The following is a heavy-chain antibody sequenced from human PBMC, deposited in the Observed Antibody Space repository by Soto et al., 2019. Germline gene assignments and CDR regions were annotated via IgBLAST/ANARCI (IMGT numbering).Heavy chain of an antibody. CDR1: GYRFITSW. Sequence: GESLKISCQGSGYRFITSWIGWAHQMPGKGLEWMGHVYPSDSDVRYSASFEGRVTISADNSINTDYLHSLNLQASDTAIYYCTKGATSPFDFWGQGTRVYVSS. V-gene: IGHV5-51*07. D-gene: IGHD1-26*01. J-gene: IGHJ4*02. CDR3: TKGATSPFDF. CDR2: VYPSDSDV.